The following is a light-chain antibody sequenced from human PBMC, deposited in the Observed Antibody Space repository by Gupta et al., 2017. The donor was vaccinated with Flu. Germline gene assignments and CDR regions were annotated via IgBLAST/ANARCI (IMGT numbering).Light chain of an antibody. J-gene: IGLJ3*02. Sequence: SSELTQPPSVSVSPGQTATITCSGDTLSTQYTYWYQQKPGQAPVWVRFKDTERPSGIPERFASYNSGTKAKLPIRGVQAEDEAADDGPSGATSGTYGVFGGGTKLTVL. CDR1: TLSTQY. CDR2: KDT. CDR3: PSGATSGTYGV. V-gene: IGLV3-25*03.